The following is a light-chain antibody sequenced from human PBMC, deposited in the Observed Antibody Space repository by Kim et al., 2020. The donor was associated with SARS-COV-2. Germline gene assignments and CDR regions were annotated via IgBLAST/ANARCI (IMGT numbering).Light chain of an antibody. CDR3: QHDNNWPLT. V-gene: IGKV3-15*01. Sequence: VSPGERATHFCRASQSVSSHLAWYQQKPGQAPRLRVYGASTRATGIPARFSGSGSGPEFTLTISSLQSEDFAVYYCQHDNNWPLTFGGGTKVDIK. CDR2: GAS. J-gene: IGKJ4*01. CDR1: QSVSSH.